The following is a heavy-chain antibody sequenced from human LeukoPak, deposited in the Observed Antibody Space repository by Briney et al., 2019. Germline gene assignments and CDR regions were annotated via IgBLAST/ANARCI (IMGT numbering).Heavy chain of an antibody. Sequence: ASVKVSCKASGYTFTGYYMHWVRQAPGLGLEWMGWINPNSGGTNYAQKFQGRVTMTRDTSISTAYMELSRLRSDDTAVYYCASAFTAMENFDYWGQGTLVTVSS. CDR2: INPNSGGT. D-gene: IGHD5-18*01. CDR3: ASAFTAMENFDY. V-gene: IGHV1-2*02. J-gene: IGHJ4*02. CDR1: GYTFTGYY.